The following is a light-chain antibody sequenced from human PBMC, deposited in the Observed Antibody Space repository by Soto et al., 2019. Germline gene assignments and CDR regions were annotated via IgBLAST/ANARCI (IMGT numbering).Light chain of an antibody. CDR2: EVS. Sequence: QSALTQPASVSGSPGQSITISCTGTSSDVGAYNYVSWYQHHPGKVPKLLIYEVSRRPSGVSNRFSGSKSANTASLTISGLQAEDEADYYCTSHTASSTWVFGGGTKVTVL. V-gene: IGLV2-14*01. CDR3: TSHTASSTWV. J-gene: IGLJ3*02. CDR1: SSDVGAYNY.